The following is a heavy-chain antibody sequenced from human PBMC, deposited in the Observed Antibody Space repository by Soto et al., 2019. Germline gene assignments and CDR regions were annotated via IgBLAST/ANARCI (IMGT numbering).Heavy chain of an antibody. CDR3: ARVYPGSGWPYHYYGMDV. Sequence: GGSLRLSCVASGFTFSSYWMSWVRQAPGKGLEWVANIKQDGSEKYYVDSVKDRFTISRDNAKNSLYLQMNSLRAEDSAVYYCARVYPGSGWPYHYYGMDVWGQGTTVTVSS. CDR1: GFTFSSYW. D-gene: IGHD6-19*01. CDR2: IKQDGSEK. J-gene: IGHJ6*02. V-gene: IGHV3-7*01.